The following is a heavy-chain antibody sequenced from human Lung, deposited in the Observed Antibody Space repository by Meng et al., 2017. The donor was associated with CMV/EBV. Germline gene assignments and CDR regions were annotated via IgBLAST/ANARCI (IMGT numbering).Heavy chain of an antibody. CDR1: GYTFTSYG. CDR3: AASSSSWYQNWFDP. J-gene: IGHJ5*02. D-gene: IGHD6-13*01. V-gene: IGHV1-18*01. Sequence: QVRRGKVGGRGKKPGAQLKTSCKASGYTFTSYGISWVRQAPGQGLEWMGWISAYNGNTNYAQKLQGRITMTTDTSTSTAYMELRSLRSDDTAVYYCAASSSSWYQNWFDPWGQGTLVTVSS. CDR2: ISAYNGNT.